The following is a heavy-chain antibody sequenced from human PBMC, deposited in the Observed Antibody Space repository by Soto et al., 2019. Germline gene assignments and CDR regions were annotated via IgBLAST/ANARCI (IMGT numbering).Heavy chain of an antibody. CDR2: ISSSSYI. V-gene: IGHV3-21*01. CDR1: GFTFSCYS. J-gene: IGHJ6*03. CDR3: ASEGLYYYYYYMDV. Sequence: GGSLRLSCAASGFTFSCYSINWVRQAPGEGLEWVSSISSSSYIYYADSVKGRFTISRDNAKNSLYLQMNSLRAEDTAVYYCASEGLYYYYYYMDVWGKGTTVTVSS.